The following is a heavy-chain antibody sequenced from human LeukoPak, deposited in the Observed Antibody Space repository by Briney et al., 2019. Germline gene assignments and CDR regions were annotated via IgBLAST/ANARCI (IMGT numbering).Heavy chain of an antibody. J-gene: IGHJ5*02. V-gene: IGHV4-34*01. CDR3: AKSLYGSGSYYNWFDP. CDR1: GGSFSGYY. CDR2: INHRGST. D-gene: IGHD3-10*01. Sequence: KASETLSLTCVVYGGSFSGYYWSWIRQSPGKGLEWIGEINHRGSTNYNPSLKRRVTISLDTSKNQFSLKLSSVTAADTAVYYCAKSLYGSGSYYNWFDPWGQGTLVTVSS.